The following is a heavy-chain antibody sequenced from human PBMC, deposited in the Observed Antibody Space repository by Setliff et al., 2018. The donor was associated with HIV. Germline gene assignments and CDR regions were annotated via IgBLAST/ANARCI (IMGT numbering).Heavy chain of an antibody. CDR3: AREREAWSAYDS. V-gene: IGHV4-34*01. D-gene: IGHD3-3*01. CDR1: GGSFSGYY. Sequence: SETLSLTCAVYGGSFSGYYWSWIRQPPGKGLEWIGEINHSGGTNYNPSLESRVAISLDTSSNQFSLKLSSVTAADTAVYHCAREREAWSAYDSWGQGTLVTVSS. J-gene: IGHJ5*02. CDR2: INHSGGT.